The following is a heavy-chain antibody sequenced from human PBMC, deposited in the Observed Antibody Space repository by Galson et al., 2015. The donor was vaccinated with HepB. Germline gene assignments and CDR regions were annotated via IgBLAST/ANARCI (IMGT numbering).Heavy chain of an antibody. V-gene: IGHV3-43*01. D-gene: IGHD5-12*01. J-gene: IGHJ4*02. CDR1: GFTFDDYT. Sequence: SLRLSCATSGFTFDDYTMHWVRQPPGKGLEWVSLISWDGGRPSYADSVKGRFTISRDNSKNSLYLQMNSLRIEDTALYYCTRAGGYDFDYWGQGTPVTVSS. CDR2: ISWDGGRP. CDR3: TRAGGYDFDY.